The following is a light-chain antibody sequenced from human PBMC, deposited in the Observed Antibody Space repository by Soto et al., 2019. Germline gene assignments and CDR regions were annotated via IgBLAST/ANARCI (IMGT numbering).Light chain of an antibody. V-gene: IGLV2-11*01. Sequence: QSALTQPRSVSGSPGQSVTISCTGTSSDVGGYNYVSWYQQYPGKAPKLIIYDVSKRPSGVPDRFSGSKSGNTASLTISGLQAEDDADYYCCSYAGSYTFGVFGGGTKLTVL. CDR1: SSDVGGYNY. CDR2: DVS. J-gene: IGLJ2*01. CDR3: CSYAGSYTFGV.